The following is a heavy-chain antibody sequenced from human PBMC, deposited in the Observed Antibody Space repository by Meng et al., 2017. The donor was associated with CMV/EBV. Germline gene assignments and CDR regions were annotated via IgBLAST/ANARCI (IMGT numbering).Heavy chain of an antibody. CDR2: IRYDGSNK. Sequence: GGSLRLSCAPSGIIFTTYGLHWVRQAPGKGLEGVAVIRYDGSNKYYADSVKGRFTISRDNSKNTMYLQMNSLRGEDTAIYYCAKDHRGRFIVGPRADGGHGMDVWGQGTTVTVSS. D-gene: IGHD1-26*01. CDR1: GIIFTTYG. CDR3: AKDHRGRFIVGPRADGGHGMDV. V-gene: IGHV3-30*02. J-gene: IGHJ6*02.